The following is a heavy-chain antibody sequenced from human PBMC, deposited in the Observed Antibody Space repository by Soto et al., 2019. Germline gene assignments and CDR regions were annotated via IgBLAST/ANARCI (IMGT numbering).Heavy chain of an antibody. D-gene: IGHD3-10*01. J-gene: IGHJ4*02. CDR3: AAGSGTHYRVATGFEF. CDR2: IYYTGNN. V-gene: IGHV4-31*03. CDR1: GASVTSDSNY. Sequence: QVQLQESGPGLVKPSQTLSLTCTVSGASVTSDSNYWTWVRQQPGKGLEWVGYIYYTGNNYYNPSLTCRMSMSISMSSTQISRRLRSVSVAELIVDSCAAGSGTHYRVATGFEFWGLATLVTVS.